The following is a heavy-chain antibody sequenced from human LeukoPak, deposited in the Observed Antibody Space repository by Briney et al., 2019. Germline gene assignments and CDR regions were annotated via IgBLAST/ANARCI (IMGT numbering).Heavy chain of an antibody. CDR2: INHSGST. J-gene: IGHJ6*02. D-gene: IGHD2-15*01. Sequence: PSETLSLTCTVSGGSISSYYWSWIRQPPGKGLEWIGEINHSGSTNYNPSLKSRVTISVDTSKNQFSLKLSSVTAADTAVYYCARNRRLGGKNCSGGSCRTYYYYGMDVWGQGTTVTVSS. V-gene: IGHV4-34*01. CDR1: GGSISSYY. CDR3: ARNRRLGGKNCSGGSCRTYYYYGMDV.